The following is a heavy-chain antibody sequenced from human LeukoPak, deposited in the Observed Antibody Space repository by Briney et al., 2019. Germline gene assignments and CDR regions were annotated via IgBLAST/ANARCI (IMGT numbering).Heavy chain of an antibody. CDR3: ARAVGGDGSGSL. V-gene: IGHV4-39*07. Sequence: KASETLSLTCTVSGGSISRSRDYWGWIRQPPGKGLEWIGSIYYSGSTYYNPSLKSRVTISGDTSKNRFSLKLSSVTAADTAVYYCARAVGGDGSGSLWGPGTLVTVSS. D-gene: IGHD3-10*01. CDR1: GGSISRSRDY. CDR2: IYYSGST. J-gene: IGHJ4*02.